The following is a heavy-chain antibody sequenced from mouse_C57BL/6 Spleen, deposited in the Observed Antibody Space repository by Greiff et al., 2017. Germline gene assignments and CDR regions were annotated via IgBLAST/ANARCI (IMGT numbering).Heavy chain of an antibody. CDR3: ARKVVNDS. CDR2: IYPGDGYT. CDR1: GYAFGSSW. V-gene: IGHV1-82*01. J-gene: IGHJ2*03. Sequence: VQLQQSGPELVMPGASVKLSCKASGYAFGSSWLNWVKQRPGQGLEWIGRIYPGDGYTNYNGKFNSKATLTAAKSSSTAYMQLSSLTSEDSAVYFCARKVVNDSWRQGTSLTVSS. D-gene: IGHD1-1*01.